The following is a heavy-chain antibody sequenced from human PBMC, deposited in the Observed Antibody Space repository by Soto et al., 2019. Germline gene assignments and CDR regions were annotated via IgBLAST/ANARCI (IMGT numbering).Heavy chain of an antibody. V-gene: IGHV3-23*01. D-gene: IGHD6-13*01. CDR1: GFTFSSYA. Sequence: GGSLSLSCAASGFTFSSYAMSWVRQAPGKGLEWVSAISGSGGSTYYADSVKGRFTISRDNSKNTLYLQMNSLRAEDTAVYYCAKRGYSSSWYRGYNWFDPWGQGTLVTVSS. CDR2: ISGSGGST. J-gene: IGHJ5*02. CDR3: AKRGYSSSWYRGYNWFDP.